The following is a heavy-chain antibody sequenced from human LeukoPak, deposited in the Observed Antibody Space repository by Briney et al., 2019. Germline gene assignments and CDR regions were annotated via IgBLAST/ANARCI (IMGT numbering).Heavy chain of an antibody. Sequence: GGSLRLSCAASGFTVSGTHMSWVRQAPGKGLEWVSAMYTGGTTYYADFVTGRFTVSRDTSRNTLFLHMNNLGAEDTAVYYCAKDEATSGGGLASWGQGTLVIVSS. CDR3: AKDEATSGGGLAS. CDR1: GFTVSGTH. CDR2: MYTGGTT. D-gene: IGHD3-16*01. J-gene: IGHJ5*01. V-gene: IGHV3-53*01.